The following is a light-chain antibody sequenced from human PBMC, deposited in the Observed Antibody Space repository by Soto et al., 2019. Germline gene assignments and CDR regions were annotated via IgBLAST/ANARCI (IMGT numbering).Light chain of an antibody. CDR1: SSNIGSNY. Sequence: QPVLTQPPSASGTPGQRVTISCSGSSSNIGSNYVYWYQQLPGTAPKLLIYSNNQRPSGVPDRFSGSKSGTSASLAISGLRSEDEADYYCAAWDDSLSGWVSGGGTKLTVL. CDR3: AAWDDSLSGWV. V-gene: IGLV1-47*02. J-gene: IGLJ3*02. CDR2: SNN.